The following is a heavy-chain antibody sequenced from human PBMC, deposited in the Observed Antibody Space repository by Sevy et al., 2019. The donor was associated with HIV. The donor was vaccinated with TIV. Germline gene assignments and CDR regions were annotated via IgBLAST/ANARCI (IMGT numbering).Heavy chain of an antibody. J-gene: IGHJ4*02. D-gene: IGHD3-22*01. V-gene: IGHV3-30*03. CDR1: EFTFNNYG. CDR2: ISQTYDGSKK. CDR3: ARDNSGYFFFDY. Sequence: GGSLRLSCAASEFTFNNYGMHWVRQAPGKGLEWVALISQTYDGSKKYYTDSVQGRFTISRDNSKNTLYLQMDSLRPEDTAVYYCARDNSGYFFFDYWGQGILVTVSS.